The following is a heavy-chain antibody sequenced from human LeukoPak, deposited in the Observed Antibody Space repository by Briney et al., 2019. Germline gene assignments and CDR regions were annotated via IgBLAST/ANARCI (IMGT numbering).Heavy chain of an antibody. J-gene: IGHJ4*02. CDR2: MNTNSGNT. Sequence: ASVKVFCKASGYTFTTYDINWVRQATGQGPEWMGWMNTNSGNTDYAQKFQGRVTMTRNTSISTAYMELSGLRSEDTAVYYCARFLWASYRPFDSWGQGTLVTVSS. CDR1: GYTFTTYD. CDR3: ARFLWASYRPFDS. V-gene: IGHV1-8*01. D-gene: IGHD3-16*02.